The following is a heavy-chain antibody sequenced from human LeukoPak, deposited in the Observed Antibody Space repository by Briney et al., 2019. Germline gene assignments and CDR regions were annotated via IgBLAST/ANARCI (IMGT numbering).Heavy chain of an antibody. CDR3: ARGSSGWLYYYYGMDV. D-gene: IGHD6-19*01. Sequence: ASVKVSCKASGYTFTSYDINWVRQATGQGLEWMGWMNPNSGNTGYAQKFQGRVTMTRNTSISTAYMELSSLRSADTAVYYCARGSSGWLYYYYGMDVWGQGTTVTVSS. V-gene: IGHV1-8*01. J-gene: IGHJ6*02. CDR1: GYTFTSYD. CDR2: MNPNSGNT.